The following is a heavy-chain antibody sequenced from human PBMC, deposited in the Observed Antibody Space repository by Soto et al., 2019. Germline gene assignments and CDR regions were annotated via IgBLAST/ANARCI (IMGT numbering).Heavy chain of an antibody. CDR2: IKSKTDGGTT. J-gene: IGHJ6*02. V-gene: IGHV3-15*01. Sequence: LRLSCAASGFTFSNAWMSWVRQAPGKGLEWVGRIKSKTDGGTTDYAAPVKGRFTISRDDSKNTLYLQMNSLKTEYTAVYYCTTVLYDFWSGYPPRYYYGMDVWGQGTTVTVSS. CDR3: TTVLYDFWSGYPPRYYYGMDV. D-gene: IGHD3-3*01. CDR1: GFTFSNAW.